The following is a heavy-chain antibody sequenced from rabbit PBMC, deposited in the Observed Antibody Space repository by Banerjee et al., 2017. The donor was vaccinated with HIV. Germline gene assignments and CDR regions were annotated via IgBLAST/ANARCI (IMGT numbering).Heavy chain of an antibody. CDR3: ARDRYGGAGDVDL. Sequence: GFSFSSDYHTCWVRQAPGKGLEWIACIGTGYGSTYYASWPKGRFTISKTSSTTVTLQMTSLTAADTATYFCARDRYGGAGDVDLWGPGTLVTVS. J-gene: IGHJ4*01. CDR1: GFSFSSDYH. D-gene: IGHD4-2*01. V-gene: IGHV1S40*01. CDR2: IGTGYGST.